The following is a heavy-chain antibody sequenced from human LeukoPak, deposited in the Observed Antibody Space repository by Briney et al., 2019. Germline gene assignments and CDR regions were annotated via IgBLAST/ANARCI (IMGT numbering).Heavy chain of an antibody. CDR2: IYYSGST. Sequence: SQTLSLTCTVSGGSISSGGYSWSWIRQPPGKGLEWIGYIYYSGSTYYNPSLKSRVTISVDTSKNQFSLKLSSVTAADTAVYYCARMENYWDAFDIWGQGTMVTVSS. CDR3: ARMENYWDAFDI. J-gene: IGHJ3*02. CDR1: GGSISSGGYS. D-gene: IGHD2-8*02. V-gene: IGHV4-30-4*07.